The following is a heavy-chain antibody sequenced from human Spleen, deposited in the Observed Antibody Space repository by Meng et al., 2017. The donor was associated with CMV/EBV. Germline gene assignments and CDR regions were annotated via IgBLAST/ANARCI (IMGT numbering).Heavy chain of an antibody. Sequence: QITLKESGPTLVKPXQTLTLTCTFSGFSLSTSGVGVGWIRQPPGKALEWLALIYWDDDKRYSPSLKSRLTITKDTSKNQVVLTMTNMDPVDTATYYCARTGYNANLDYWGQGTLVTVSS. CDR1: GFSLSTSGVG. J-gene: IGHJ4*02. CDR3: ARTGYNANLDY. V-gene: IGHV2-5*02. CDR2: IYWDDDK. D-gene: IGHD5-24*01.